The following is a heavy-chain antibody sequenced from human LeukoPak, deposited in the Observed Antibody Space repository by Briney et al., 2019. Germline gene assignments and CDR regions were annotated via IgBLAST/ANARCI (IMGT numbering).Heavy chain of an antibody. D-gene: IGHD6-13*01. V-gene: IGHV3-7*01. J-gene: IGHJ3*02. Sequence: PGGTLRLSCAASGFTFSSYWMNWVRQPPGKGLEWVDDINQDGSGRYYVDSVKGRFTISRDNAKNSLYLQMSSLRAEGTAVYYCARDKAPAVSDIWGLGPMVSVS. CDR3: ARDKAPAVSDI. CDR2: INQDGSGR. CDR1: GFTFSSYW.